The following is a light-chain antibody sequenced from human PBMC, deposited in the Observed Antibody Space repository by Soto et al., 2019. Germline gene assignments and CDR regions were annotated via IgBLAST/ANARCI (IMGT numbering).Light chain of an antibody. CDR3: QQRSIWPPLT. CDR2: DAS. CDR1: QSVNNH. J-gene: IGKJ4*01. Sequence: EIVLTQSPATLSLSPGERATLSCRASQSVNNHLAWYQQKPGQAPRLLIYDASNRAPGIPARFSGSGSGTDFTLIISSLEPEDFAVYYCQQRSIWPPLTFGGGTKVEIK. V-gene: IGKV3-11*01.